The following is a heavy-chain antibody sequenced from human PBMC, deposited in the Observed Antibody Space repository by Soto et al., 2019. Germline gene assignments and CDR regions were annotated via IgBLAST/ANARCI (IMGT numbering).Heavy chain of an antibody. J-gene: IGHJ2*01. Sequence: QVQLQESGPGLVKPSQTLSLTCTVSGGSISSGGYYWSWIRQHPGKGLEWIGYIYYSGSTYYNPSLKRRVTISVDTSKNQFTLKLSSVTAADTAVYYCARGLAGEAEYWYFDLWGRGTLVTVSS. CDR2: IYYSGST. V-gene: IGHV4-31*03. D-gene: IGHD3-10*01. CDR3: ARGLAGEAEYWYFDL. CDR1: GGSISSGGYY.